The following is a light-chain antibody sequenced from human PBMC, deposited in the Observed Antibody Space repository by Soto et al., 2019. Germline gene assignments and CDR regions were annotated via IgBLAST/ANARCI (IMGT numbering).Light chain of an antibody. J-gene: IGKJ5*01. V-gene: IGKV1-8*01. Sequence: AIRMTQSPSSFSASTGDRVTITCRASQGISSYLAWYQQKPGKAPKLLIQAASTLQSGVPSRFSGSGSGTGFTLTISCLQSEDFATYYGQQYYSYPPITFGQGTRLEIK. CDR3: QQYYSYPPIT. CDR2: AAS. CDR1: QGISSY.